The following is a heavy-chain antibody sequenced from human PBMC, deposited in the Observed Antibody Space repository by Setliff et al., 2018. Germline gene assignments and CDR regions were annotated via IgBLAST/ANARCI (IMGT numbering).Heavy chain of an antibody. V-gene: IGHV1-3*04. J-gene: IGHJ3*02. CDR1: GYTFTNYA. Sequence: ASVKVSCKASGYTFTNYAIHWVRQAPGQRPEWMGWINTGNANTKYSQKFQGRVTITRDASASTAYMELSSLRSEDTAVYYCAKPLSQFWSGYHTAAFDIWGQGTMVTVSS. D-gene: IGHD3-3*01. CDR2: INTGNANT. CDR3: AKPLSQFWSGYHTAAFDI.